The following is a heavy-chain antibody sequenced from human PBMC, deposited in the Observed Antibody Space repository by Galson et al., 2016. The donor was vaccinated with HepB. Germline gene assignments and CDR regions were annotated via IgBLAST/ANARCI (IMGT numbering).Heavy chain of an antibody. CDR2: INSGSSTI. CDR3: ARGRAGIDY. J-gene: IGHJ4*02. Sequence: SLRLSCAASGFTFSNYRMNWVRQAPGKGLEWVSYINSGSSTIYYADSVKGRFTVSRDNAKYSLYLQMNSLRDDDTAFYYCARGRAGIDYWGQGTLVTVSS. CDR1: GFTFSNYR. V-gene: IGHV3-48*02.